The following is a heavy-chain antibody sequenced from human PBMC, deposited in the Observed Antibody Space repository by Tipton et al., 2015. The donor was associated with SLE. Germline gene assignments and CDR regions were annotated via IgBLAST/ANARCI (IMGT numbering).Heavy chain of an antibody. J-gene: IGHJ4*02. Sequence: SLRLSCAASGFTFSSYGMHWVRQAPGKGLEWVAVIWYDGSNKYYADSVKGRFTISRDLSKNTLYLQMNSLRAEDTAVYYCARDFAEWGYTYGYHDYWGQGTLVTVSS. CDR3: ARDFAEWGYTYGYHDY. D-gene: IGHD5-18*01. CDR1: GFTFSSYG. V-gene: IGHV3-33*08. CDR2: IWYDGSNK.